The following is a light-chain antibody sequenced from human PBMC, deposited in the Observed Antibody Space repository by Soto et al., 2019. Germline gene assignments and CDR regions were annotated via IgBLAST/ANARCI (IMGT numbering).Light chain of an antibody. Sequence: EIVLTQSPATLSLSPGERATLSCRASQSISSHLAWYQQKPGQAPRLLIYDASNRATAIPGRFSGSGSGTDFTLTISSLEPEDFAVYYCQQRTNWPLTFGGGTKVEIK. V-gene: IGKV3-11*01. CDR3: QQRTNWPLT. CDR1: QSISSH. CDR2: DAS. J-gene: IGKJ4*01.